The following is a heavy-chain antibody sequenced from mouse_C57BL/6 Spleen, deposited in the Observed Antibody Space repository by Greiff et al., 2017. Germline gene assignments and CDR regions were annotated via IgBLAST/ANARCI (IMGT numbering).Heavy chain of an antibody. CDR1: GYTFTDHT. D-gene: IGHD1-1*01. J-gene: IGHJ4*01. CDR2: IYPRDGST. CDR3: ARDYYGSSYNYAMDY. Sequence: QVQLQQSDAELVKPGASVKISCKASGYTFTDHTIPWMKQRPEQGLEWIGYIYPRDGSTKYNEKFKGKDTLTADKSSSTAYMQLNSLTSVDSAVYFGARDYYGSSYNYAMDYWGQGTSVTVSS. V-gene: IGHV1-78*01.